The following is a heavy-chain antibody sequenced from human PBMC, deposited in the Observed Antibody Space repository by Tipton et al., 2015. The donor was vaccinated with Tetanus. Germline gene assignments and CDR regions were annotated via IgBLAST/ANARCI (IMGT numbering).Heavy chain of an antibody. CDR1: GGSFSGYY. Sequence: TLSLTCAVYGGSFSGYYWSWIRQPPGKGLEWIGEINHSGSTNYNPSLKSRVTISVDTSKNQFSLKLSSVTAADTAVYYCARGVAAADSYYGMDVWGQGTTVTVSS. J-gene: IGHJ6*02. CDR3: ARGVAAADSYYGMDV. D-gene: IGHD6-13*01. V-gene: IGHV4-34*01. CDR2: INHSGST.